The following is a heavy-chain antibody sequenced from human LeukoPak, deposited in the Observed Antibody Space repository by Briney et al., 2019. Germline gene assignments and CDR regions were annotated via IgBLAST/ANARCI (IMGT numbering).Heavy chain of an antibody. Sequence: SETLSLTCTVSGGSISSSSYYWGWIRQPPGKGLEWIGSIYYSGSTYYNPSLKSRVTISVDTSKNQFSLKLSSVTAADTAVYYCARGRLFSSSWSPGYHYMDVWGTGTTVTVSS. CDR3: ARGRLFSSSWSPGYHYMDV. J-gene: IGHJ6*03. CDR2: IYYSGST. CDR1: GGSISSSSYY. D-gene: IGHD6-13*01. V-gene: IGHV4-39*07.